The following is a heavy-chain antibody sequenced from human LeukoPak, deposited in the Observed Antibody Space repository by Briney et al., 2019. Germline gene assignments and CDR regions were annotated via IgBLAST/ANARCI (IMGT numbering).Heavy chain of an antibody. CDR1: GFTFSSYS. Sequence: PGGSLRLSCAASGFTFSSYSMNWVRQAPGKGLEWVSSISSSSSYIYYADSVKGRFTISRDNSKNTLYLQMNSLRAEDTAVYYCAKDRCGVGYCSSTSEPDYWGQGTLVTVSS. CDR2: ISSSSSYI. D-gene: IGHD2-2*01. CDR3: AKDRCGVGYCSSTSEPDY. J-gene: IGHJ4*02. V-gene: IGHV3-21*01.